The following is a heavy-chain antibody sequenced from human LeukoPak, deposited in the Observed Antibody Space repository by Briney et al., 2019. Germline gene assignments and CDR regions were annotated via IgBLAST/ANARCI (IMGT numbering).Heavy chain of an antibody. V-gene: IGHV1-18*01. J-gene: IGHJ5*02. D-gene: IGHD6-19*01. CDR2: ISAENGNT. CDR3: ARGEQWLVLEGDWFDP. Sequence: ASVKVSCKASGYTFINYGISWVRQAPGQGLEWMGWISAENGNTGYVENLQGRVTMTTDTSSSTVYMELRSLRPDDTAVYYCARGEQWLVLEGDWFDPWGQGTLATVSS. CDR1: GYTFINYG.